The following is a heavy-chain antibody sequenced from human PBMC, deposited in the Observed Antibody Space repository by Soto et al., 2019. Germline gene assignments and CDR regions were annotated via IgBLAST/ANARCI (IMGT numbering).Heavy chain of an antibody. CDR3: AKVGIGYCSSTGCYDIHY. CDR2: ISGSGGST. D-gene: IGHD2-2*03. V-gene: IGHV3-23*01. J-gene: IGHJ4*02. CDR1: GFTFSSYA. Sequence: GGSLRLSCAASGFTFSSYAMSWVRQAPGKGLEWVSAISGSGGSTYYADSVKGRFTISRDNSKNTLYLQMNSLRAEDTAVYYCAKVGIGYCSSTGCYDIHYSGQATLVTVSS.